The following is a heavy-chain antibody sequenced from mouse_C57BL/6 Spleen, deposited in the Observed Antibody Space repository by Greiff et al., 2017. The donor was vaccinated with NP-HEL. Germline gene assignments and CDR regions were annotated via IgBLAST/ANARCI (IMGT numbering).Heavy chain of an antibody. CDR1: GFTFSDYG. V-gene: IGHV5-17*01. CDR2: ISSGSSTI. J-gene: IGHJ4*01. Sequence: EVKVVESGGGLVKPGGSLKLSCAASGFTFSDYGMHWVRQAPEKGLEWVAYISSGSSTIYYADTVKGRFTISRDNAKNTLFLQMTSLRSEDTAMYYCARGVYDGYTYYAMDYWGQGTSVTVSS. D-gene: IGHD2-3*01. CDR3: ARGVYDGYTYYAMDY.